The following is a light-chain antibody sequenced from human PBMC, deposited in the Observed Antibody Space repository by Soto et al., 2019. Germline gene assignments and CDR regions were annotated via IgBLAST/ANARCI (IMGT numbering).Light chain of an antibody. CDR2: DAS. J-gene: IGKJ4*01. CDR1: QSVSNY. V-gene: IGKV3-11*01. CDR3: QQRSNWPRLT. Sequence: EIVLTQSPATLSLSPGERATLSCRASQSVSNYLAWYQQKPGQAPRLLIYDASNWATGIPARFSGSGSGTDFTLTISSLEPEDFTVYYCQQRSNWPRLTLGGGTKVEIK.